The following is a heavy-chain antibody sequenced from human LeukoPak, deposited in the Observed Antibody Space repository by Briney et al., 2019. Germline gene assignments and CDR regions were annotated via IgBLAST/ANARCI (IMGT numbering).Heavy chain of an antibody. J-gene: IGHJ2*01. V-gene: IGHV3-23*01. CDR2: ISGSGGST. CDR1: GFSFSSYA. D-gene: IGHD2-21*02. CDR3: GRRPVNGVTAYWYFDL. Sequence: PGGSLRLSCAASGFSFSSYAMSWVRQAPGKGLEWVSTISGSGGSTHYVDSVKGRFTISKDNSKLTLYLQLNSLGADDTAVYYCGRRPVNGVTAYWYFDLWGRGTLVTVSS.